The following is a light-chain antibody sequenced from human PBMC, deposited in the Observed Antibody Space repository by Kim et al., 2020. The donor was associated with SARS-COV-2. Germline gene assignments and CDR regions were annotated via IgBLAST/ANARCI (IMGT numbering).Light chain of an antibody. CDR3: RQDTPYPRT. Sequence: AIQMTQSPSSLSASTGDRVTITCRVSQAIRNELGWYQQKPGKAPKVLIYAASTLQSGVSSRFSGSGSGTDFTLTISSLQPEDFATYDCRQDTPYPRTFGQGTKVEI. CDR2: AAS. J-gene: IGKJ1*01. CDR1: QAIRNE. V-gene: IGKV1-6*01.